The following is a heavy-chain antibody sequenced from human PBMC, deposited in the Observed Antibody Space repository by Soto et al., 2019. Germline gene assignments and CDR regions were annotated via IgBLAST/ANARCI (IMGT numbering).Heavy chain of an antibody. J-gene: IGHJ4*02. CDR1: GFTLSSYR. V-gene: IGHV3-33*01. CDR2: IWYDGSNK. D-gene: IGHD3-22*01. CDR3: ARDIRDYYDSSGYLDD. Sequence: XGSLRLTFAASGFTLSSYRMHWVRQAPGKGLEWVAVIWYDGSNKYYADSVKGRFTISRDNSKNTLYLQMNSLRAEDTAVYYCARDIRDYYDSSGYLDDWGQGTLVTVSS.